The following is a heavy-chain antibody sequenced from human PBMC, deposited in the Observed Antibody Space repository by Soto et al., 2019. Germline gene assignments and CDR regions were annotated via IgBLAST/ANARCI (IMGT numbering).Heavy chain of an antibody. D-gene: IGHD4-17*01. CDR2: INAGNGNT. V-gene: IGHV1-3*01. CDR1: GYTFTNYA. J-gene: IGHJ4*01. CDR3: ARRLPHDYGFDY. Sequence: ASVKVSCKASGYTFTNYAMHWVRQAPGQRLEWMGWINAGNGNTKYSQKFQGRVTITRDTSASTAYMELSSLRSEDTAIYYCARRLPHDYGFDYWGHGTLVTVS.